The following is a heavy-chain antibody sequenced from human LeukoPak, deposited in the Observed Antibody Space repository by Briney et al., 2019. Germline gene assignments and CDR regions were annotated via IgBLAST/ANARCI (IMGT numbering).Heavy chain of an antibody. J-gene: IGHJ5*02. D-gene: IGHD2-15*01. CDR3: ARDRDVVVAATSYNWFDP. CDR2: INHSGST. Sequence: SETLSLTCAVYGGSFSGYYWSWIRQPPGKGLEWIGEINHSGSTNYNPSLKSRVTISVDTSKNQFSLKLSSVTAADTAVYYCARDRDVVVAATSYNWFDPWGQGTLVTVSS. CDR1: GGSFSGYY. V-gene: IGHV4-34*01.